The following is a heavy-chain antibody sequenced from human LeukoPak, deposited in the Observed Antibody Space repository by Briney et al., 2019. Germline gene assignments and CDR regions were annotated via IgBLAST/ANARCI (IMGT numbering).Heavy chain of an antibody. CDR3: AKRVVVGATSPYSDFQD. D-gene: IGHD1-26*01. CDR1: GCTFSSYA. J-gene: IGHJ1*01. V-gene: IGHV3-23*01. CDR2: IGGSGVTT. Sequence: GGSLRLSCVASGCTFSSYAMGWVRQAPGKGLEWVSAIGGSGVTTHYAGSVKGRFSISRDNSKNTLYLQMDSLRAEDTALYYCAKRVVVGATSPYSDFQDWGQGTLVTVSS.